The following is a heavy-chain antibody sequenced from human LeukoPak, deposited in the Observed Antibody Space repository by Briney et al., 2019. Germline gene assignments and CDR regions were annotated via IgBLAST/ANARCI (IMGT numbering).Heavy chain of an antibody. D-gene: IGHD3-22*01. CDR1: GDSVSRGTYY. CDR2: IYYSGTT. CDR3: ATSSSGYFPFDY. Sequence: SETLSLTCTVSGDSVSRGTYYWNWIRQPPGKGLEWIGYIYYSGTTSYNPSLKSRVTISVDTSKNQFSLKLSSVTAADTAVYYCATSSSGYFPFDYWGQGALVTVSS. J-gene: IGHJ4*02. V-gene: IGHV4-61*01.